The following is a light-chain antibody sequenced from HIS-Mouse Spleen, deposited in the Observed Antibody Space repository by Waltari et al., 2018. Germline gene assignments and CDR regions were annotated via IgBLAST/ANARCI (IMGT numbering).Light chain of an antibody. CDR1: SSHLGSNY. Sequence: QSVLTQPPSASGTPGQRVTISCSGSSSHLGSNYVYCYQQRPGTAPKTPIYRNNQRPSGVPDRFSGYKSGTSASLAISGLRSEDEADYYCAAWDDSLSGYVFGTGTKVTVL. V-gene: IGLV1-47*01. CDR3: AAWDDSLSGYV. CDR2: RNN. J-gene: IGLJ1*01.